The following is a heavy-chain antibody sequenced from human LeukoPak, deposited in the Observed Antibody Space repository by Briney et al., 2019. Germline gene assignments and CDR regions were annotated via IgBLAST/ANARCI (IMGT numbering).Heavy chain of an antibody. J-gene: IGHJ6*02. Sequence: SETLSLTCTVSGGSISSYYWSWIRQPPGKGLEWIGYIYYSGTTNYNPSLKSRVTMSVDTSKNQFSLKLRSVTAADTAVYYCAMSVGGYYGMDVWGQGTTVTVSS. D-gene: IGHD1-26*01. V-gene: IGHV4-59*08. CDR1: GGSISSYY. CDR3: AMSVGGYYGMDV. CDR2: IYYSGTT.